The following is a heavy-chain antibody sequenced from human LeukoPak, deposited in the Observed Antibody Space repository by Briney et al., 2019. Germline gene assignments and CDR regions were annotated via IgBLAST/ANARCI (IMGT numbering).Heavy chain of an antibody. CDR1: GGSFSGYY. J-gene: IGHJ4*02. CDR2: INHSGST. Sequence: PSETLSLTCAVYGGSFSGYYWSWIRQPPGKGLEWIGEINHSGSTNYNPSLKSRVTISVDTSKSQFSLKLSSVIAADTAVYYCARRLCGGDCYSTFSYWGQGTLVTVSS. V-gene: IGHV4-34*01. CDR3: ARRLCGGDCYSTFSY. D-gene: IGHD2-21*02.